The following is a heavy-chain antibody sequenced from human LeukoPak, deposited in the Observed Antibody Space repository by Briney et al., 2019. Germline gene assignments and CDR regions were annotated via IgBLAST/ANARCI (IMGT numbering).Heavy chain of an antibody. D-gene: IGHD1-20*01. J-gene: IGHJ4*02. V-gene: IGHV3-23*01. CDR2: ISGSGGST. CDR3: ARSPYDWNYGDY. Sequence: GGSLRLSCAASGFTFSSYAMSWVRQAPGKGLEWVSAISGSGGSTYYADSVKGRFTISRDNSKNTLYLQMNSLRAEDTAVYYCARSPYDWNYGDYWGQGTLVTVSS. CDR1: GFTFSSYA.